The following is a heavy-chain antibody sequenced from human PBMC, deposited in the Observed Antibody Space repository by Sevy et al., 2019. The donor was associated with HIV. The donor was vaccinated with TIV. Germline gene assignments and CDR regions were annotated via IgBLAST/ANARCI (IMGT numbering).Heavy chain of an antibody. Sequence: GGSLRLSCAASGFTVNSNYMTWVRQAPGKGLEGVSVIHSDDTTYQADSVKDRFTISRDNFKNTLYLHMSSLRAEDTAVYYCARGKSGYGYALNYWGQGTLVTVS. D-gene: IGHD5-18*01. CDR2: IHSDDTT. J-gene: IGHJ4*02. CDR3: ARGKSGYGYALNY. CDR1: GFTVNSNY. V-gene: IGHV3-66*01.